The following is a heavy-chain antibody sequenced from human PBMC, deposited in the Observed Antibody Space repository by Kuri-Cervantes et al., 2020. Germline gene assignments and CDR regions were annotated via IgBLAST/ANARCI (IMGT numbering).Heavy chain of an antibody. J-gene: IGHJ4*02. Sequence: SVKVSCKASGYTLDNYGISWVRQAPGQGLEWMGRISAYNGNTDYAQKFQGRVTMTTDTSTSTAYMELGSLRSDDTAVYYCARQDVSTVTLDYWGQGTLVTVSS. CDR1: GYTLDNYG. D-gene: IGHD4-17*01. V-gene: IGHV1-18*01. CDR3: ARQDVSTVTLDY. CDR2: ISAYNGNT.